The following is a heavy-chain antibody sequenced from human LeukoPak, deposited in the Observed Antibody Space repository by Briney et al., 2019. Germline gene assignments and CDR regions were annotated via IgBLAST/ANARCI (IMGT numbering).Heavy chain of an antibody. CDR2: ISSSSSTI. J-gene: IGHJ5*02. D-gene: IGHD3-10*01. CDR1: GFTFSSNS. Sequence: GGSLRLSCAASGFTFSSNSMNWVRQAPGKGLEWVSYISSSSSTIYYADSVKGRFTISRDNAKNSLYLQMNSLRAEDTAVYYCARGRHRGGFDPWGQGTLVTVSS. CDR3: ARGRHRGGFDP. V-gene: IGHV3-48*04.